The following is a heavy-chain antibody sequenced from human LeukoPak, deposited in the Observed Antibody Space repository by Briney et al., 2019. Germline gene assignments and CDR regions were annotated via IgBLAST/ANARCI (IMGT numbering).Heavy chain of an antibody. CDR3: ARESTDYDSSPRDAFDI. CDR1: GGSISGYY. V-gene: IGHV4-59*01. D-gene: IGHD3-22*01. Sequence: PSETLSLTCTVSGGSISGYYWSWIRQPPGKGLEWIGYIYYSGSTNYNPSLKSRVTISVDTSKNQFSLKLSSVTAADTAVYYCARESTDYDSSPRDAFDIWGQGTMVTVSS. CDR2: IYYSGST. J-gene: IGHJ3*02.